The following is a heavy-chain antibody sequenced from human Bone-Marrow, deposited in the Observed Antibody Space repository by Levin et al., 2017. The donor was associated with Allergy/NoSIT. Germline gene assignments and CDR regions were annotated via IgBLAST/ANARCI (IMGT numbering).Heavy chain of an antibody. Sequence: GESLKISCAASGFTFSDSWMTWVRQAPGKGLEWVANINKGGSDKYYVDSVEGRFAISRDNAKNSLYLQMNSLRAEDTAVYYCARGTYDFAESVYWGQGTLVTVSS. J-gene: IGHJ4*02. CDR3: ARGTYDFAESVY. CDR2: INKGGSDK. CDR1: GFTFSDSW. V-gene: IGHV3-7*04. D-gene: IGHD2/OR15-2a*01.